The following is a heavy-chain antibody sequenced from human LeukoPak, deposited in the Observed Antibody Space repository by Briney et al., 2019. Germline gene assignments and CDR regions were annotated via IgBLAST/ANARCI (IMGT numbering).Heavy chain of an antibody. CDR3: ARGSGYSGYVAY. V-gene: IGHV3-23*01. CDR1: GFTFSNYA. J-gene: IGHJ4*02. CDR2: ISGSGGNT. D-gene: IGHD5-12*01. Sequence: GGSLRLSCAASGFTFSNYAINWVRRAPGKGLEWVSAISGSGGNTYYADSVKGRFTISRDNSKNTLYLQMNSLRAEDTAVYYCARGSGYSGYVAYWGQGTLVTVSS.